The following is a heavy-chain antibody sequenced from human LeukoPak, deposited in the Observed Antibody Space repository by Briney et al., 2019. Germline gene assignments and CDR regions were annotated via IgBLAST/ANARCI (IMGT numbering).Heavy chain of an antibody. CDR3: AKDKTYGDYVPYYFDY. J-gene: IGHJ4*02. CDR1: GFAFSSYG. Sequence: GGSLRLSCAASGFAFSSYGMHWVRQAPGKGLEWVAVISYDGSNKYYADSVKGRFTISRDNSKNTLFLHMDSLRAEDTAVFYCAKDKTYGDYVPYYFDYWGQGTLVTVSS. CDR2: ISYDGSNK. D-gene: IGHD4-17*01. V-gene: IGHV3-30*18.